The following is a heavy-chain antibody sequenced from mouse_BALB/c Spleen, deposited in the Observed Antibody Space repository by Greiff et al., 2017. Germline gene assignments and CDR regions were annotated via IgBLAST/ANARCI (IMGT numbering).Heavy chain of an antibody. D-gene: IGHD2-10*02. J-gene: IGHJ4*01. V-gene: IGHV2-9*02. CDR2: IWAGGST. CDR1: GFSLTSYG. CDR3: ARDEGYGYDAMDY. Sequence: QVQLQQSGPGLVAPSQSLSITCTVSGFSLTSYGVHWVRQPPGKGLEWLGVIWAGGSTNYNSALLSRLSISKDNSKSQVFLKMNSLQTDGTAMYYCARDEGYGYDAMDYWGQGTSVTVSS.